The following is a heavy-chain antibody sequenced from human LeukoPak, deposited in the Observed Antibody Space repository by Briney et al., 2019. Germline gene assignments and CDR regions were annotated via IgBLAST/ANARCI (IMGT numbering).Heavy chain of an antibody. D-gene: IGHD6-13*01. CDR3: ARGFDQGTGTDAFDI. J-gene: IGHJ3*02. V-gene: IGHV4-31*03. CDR2: IYYSGST. Sequence: SETLSLTCTVSGGSISSGGYYWSWIRQHPGKGLEWIGYIYYSGSTYYNPSLKSRATISVDTSKNQFSLKLSSVTAADTAVYYCARGFDQGTGTDAFDIWGQGTMVTVSS. CDR1: GGSISSGGYY.